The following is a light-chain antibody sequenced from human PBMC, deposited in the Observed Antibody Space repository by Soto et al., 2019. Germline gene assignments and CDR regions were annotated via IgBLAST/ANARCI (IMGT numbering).Light chain of an antibody. CDR3: SSFAGTNSVV. Sequence: QSVLTQPPSASGSPGPSVTISCTGTRSDIGAYNYVSWYQQRPGKAPKLIIYEVTKRPSGVPDRVFGSKSDTTASLTVSGLQADDEADYYCSSFAGTNSVVFGTGTKLTVL. J-gene: IGLJ1*01. V-gene: IGLV2-8*01. CDR2: EVT. CDR1: RSDIGAYNY.